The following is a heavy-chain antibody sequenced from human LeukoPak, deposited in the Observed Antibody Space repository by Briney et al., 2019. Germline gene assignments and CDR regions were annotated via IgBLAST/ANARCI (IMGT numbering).Heavy chain of an antibody. Sequence: SETLSLTCTVSGGSISGSTYYWSWIRQPAGKGLEWIGRIYTSGSTNYNPSLKSRVTMSVDTSKNQFSLKLSSVTAADTAVYYCARGDTYYYGSGSYSRYYYYMDVWGKGTTVTISS. J-gene: IGHJ6*03. D-gene: IGHD3-10*01. CDR1: GGSISGSTYY. CDR3: ARGDTYYYGSGSYSRYYYYMDV. CDR2: IYTSGST. V-gene: IGHV4-61*02.